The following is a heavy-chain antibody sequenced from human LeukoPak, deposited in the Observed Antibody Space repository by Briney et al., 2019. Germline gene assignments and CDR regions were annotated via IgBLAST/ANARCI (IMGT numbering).Heavy chain of an antibody. CDR3: ARRLGYCSSTSCYRYHYYFDY. V-gene: IGHV4-34*01. CDR2: INHSGST. D-gene: IGHD2-2*01. J-gene: IGHJ4*02. Sequence: SETLSLTCAVYGGSFSGYYWSWIRQPPGKGLEWIGEINHSGSTNYNPSLKSRVTISVDTSKNQFSLKLSSVTAADTAVYYCARRLGYCSSTSCYRYHYYFDYWGQGTLVTVSS. CDR1: GGSFSGYY.